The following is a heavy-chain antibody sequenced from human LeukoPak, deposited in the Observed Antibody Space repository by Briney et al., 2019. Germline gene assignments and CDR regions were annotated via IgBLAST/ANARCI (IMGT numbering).Heavy chain of an antibody. CDR3: ARAGGYDGLYNWFDP. V-gene: IGHV4-39*07. CDR2: IYYSGST. Sequence: SETLSLTCTVSGGSISGSNYYWGWIRQPPGKGLEWIGSIYYSGSTYYNPSFKSRVTKSVDTSKNQFSLKLSSVTAADTAVYYCARAGGYDGLYNWFDPWGQGTLVTVSS. D-gene: IGHD5-12*01. J-gene: IGHJ5*02. CDR1: GGSISGSNYY.